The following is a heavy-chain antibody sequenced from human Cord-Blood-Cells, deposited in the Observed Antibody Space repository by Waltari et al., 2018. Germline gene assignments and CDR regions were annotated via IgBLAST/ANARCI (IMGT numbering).Heavy chain of an antibody. CDR3: ARVVGDTGDDAFDI. CDR1: GGTFSSYA. J-gene: IGHJ3*02. V-gene: IGHV1-69*12. D-gene: IGHD2-15*01. CDR2: IIPIFGTA. Sequence: QVQLVQSGAEVKKPGSSVKVSCKASGGTFSSYAISWVRQAPGQWLEWMGGIIPIFGTANYAQKFQGRVTITADESTSTAYMELSSLRSEDTAVYYCARVVGDTGDDAFDIWGQGTMVTVSS.